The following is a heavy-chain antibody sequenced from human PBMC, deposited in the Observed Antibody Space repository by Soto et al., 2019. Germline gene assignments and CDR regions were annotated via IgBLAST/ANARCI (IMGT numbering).Heavy chain of an antibody. J-gene: IGHJ4*02. CDR3: ARTSIAARRPFDY. V-gene: IGHV3-48*03. D-gene: IGHD6-6*01. Sequence: EVQLVESGGGLVQPGGSLRLSCAASGFTFSSYEMNWVRQAPGKGLEWVSYISSSGSTIYYADSVKGRFTISRDNAKNSRYLQMNSLRAEDTAVYYCARTSIAARRPFDYWGQGTLVTVSS. CDR2: ISSSGSTI. CDR1: GFTFSSYE.